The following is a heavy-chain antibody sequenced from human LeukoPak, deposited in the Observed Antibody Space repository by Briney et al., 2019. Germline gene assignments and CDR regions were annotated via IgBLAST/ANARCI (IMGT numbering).Heavy chain of an antibody. CDR2: ISGYNGNT. D-gene: IGHD3-10*01. Sequence: GASVKVSCKASGYTFTSYGISWVRQAPGQGLEWMGWISGYNGNTNYAQKLQGRVTMTTDTSISTAYMELSSLRSEDTAVYYCARNYGSGSYYRFERVGFDPWGQGTLVTVSS. CDR3: ARNYGSGSYYRFERVGFDP. J-gene: IGHJ5*02. V-gene: IGHV1-18*01. CDR1: GYTFTSYG.